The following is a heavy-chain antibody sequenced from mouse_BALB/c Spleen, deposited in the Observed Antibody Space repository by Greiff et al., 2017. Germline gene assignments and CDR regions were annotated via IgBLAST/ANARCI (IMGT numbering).Heavy chain of an antibody. CDR1: GYTFTSYW. V-gene: IGHV1S22*01. CDR3: TRCYRYDYWYFDD. CDR2: IYPGSGST. Sequence: LQQPGSELVRPGASVKLSCKASGYTFTSYWMHWVTQRPGQGLEWIGNIYPGSGSTNYDEKFKSKATLTVDTSSSTAYMQLSSLTSEDSAVYNSTRCYRYDYWYFDDWGAGTTVTVAA. D-gene: IGHD2-14*01. J-gene: IGHJ1*01.